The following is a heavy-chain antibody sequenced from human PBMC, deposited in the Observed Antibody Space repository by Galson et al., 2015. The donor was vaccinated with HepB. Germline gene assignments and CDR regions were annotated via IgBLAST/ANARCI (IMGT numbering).Heavy chain of an antibody. D-gene: IGHD3-10*01. Sequence: SLRLSCAASGFTFSDYYMSWIRQAPGKGLEWVSYISSSSSYTNYADSVKGRFTISRDNAKNSLYLQMNSLRAEDTALYYCARGDYYGSGSYYYWGQGTLVTVSS. CDR2: ISSSSSYT. CDR1: GFTFSDYY. CDR3: ARGDYYGSGSYYY. V-gene: IGHV3-11*05. J-gene: IGHJ4*02.